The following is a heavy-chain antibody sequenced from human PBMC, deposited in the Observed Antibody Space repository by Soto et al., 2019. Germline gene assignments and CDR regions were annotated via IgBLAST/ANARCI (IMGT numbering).Heavy chain of an antibody. D-gene: IGHD3-22*01. J-gene: IGHJ4*02. CDR3: ASAPPADSSGPALDY. CDR1: GGSISSGGYY. CDR2: IYYSGST. V-gene: IGHV4-31*03. Sequence: QVQLQESGPGLVKPSQTLSLTCTVSGGSISSGGYYWSWIRQHPGKGLEWIGYIYYSGSTYYNPSLKSRVTISVDTSKNQFSLKLSSVTAADTAVYYCASAPPADSSGPALDYWGQGTLVTVSS.